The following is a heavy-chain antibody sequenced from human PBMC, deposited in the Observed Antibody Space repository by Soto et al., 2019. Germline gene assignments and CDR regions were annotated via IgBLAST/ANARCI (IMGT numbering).Heavy chain of an antibody. J-gene: IGHJ4*02. Sequence: ASVKVSCKASGYTFTSYGISWVRQAPGQGLEWMGWISAYNGNTNYAQKLQGRVTMTTDTSTSTAYMELRSLRSDDTAVYYCARDSYYYGSGPRADYWGQGTLVTVSS. CDR1: GYTFTSYG. CDR2: ISAYNGNT. V-gene: IGHV1-18*01. CDR3: ARDSYYYGSGPRADY. D-gene: IGHD3-10*01.